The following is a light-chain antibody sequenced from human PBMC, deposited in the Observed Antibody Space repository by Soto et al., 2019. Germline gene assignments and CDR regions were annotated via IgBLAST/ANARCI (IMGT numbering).Light chain of an antibody. J-gene: IGLJ3*02. CDR2: LNSDGSH. Sequence: QLVLTQSPSASASLGASVKLTCTLSSGHNHYAIAWHQQQPEKGPRYLMKLNSDGSHTKGDGIPDRFSGSSSGAERHLTIASLQSEDEADYYCQTWGTGTWVFGGGTKLTVL. CDR3: QTWGTGTWV. V-gene: IGLV4-69*01. CDR1: SGHNHYA.